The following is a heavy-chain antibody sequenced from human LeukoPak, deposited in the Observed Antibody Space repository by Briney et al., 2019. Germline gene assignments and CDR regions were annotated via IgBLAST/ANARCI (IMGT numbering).Heavy chain of an antibody. CDR1: GYTFTARF. CDR3: AIDLDSGDIPY. D-gene: IGHD3/OR15-3a*01. J-gene: IGHJ4*02. Sequence: ASVKVSCKASGYTFTARFIHWVRQAPGQGLEWMGWINPNSGGALYAQKFQGRVTLTGETFTSTAFMELTSLTSDDTAVYYCAIDLDSGDIPYWGQGTLVTVSS. CDR2: INPNSGGA. V-gene: IGHV1-2*02.